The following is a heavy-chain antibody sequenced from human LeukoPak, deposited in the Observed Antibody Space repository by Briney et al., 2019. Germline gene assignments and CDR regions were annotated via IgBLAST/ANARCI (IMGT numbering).Heavy chain of an antibody. CDR1: AYTFINYG. Sequence: ASVKVSCKASAYTFINYGISWVRQAPGQGLEWMGWINTYNGYTNYAQRFQGRVTMTTDTSTSTAYMELRTLRSDDTAVFYCARDPPDYWGQGTLVTVSS. V-gene: IGHV1-18*01. CDR3: ARDPPDY. J-gene: IGHJ4*02. CDR2: INTYNGYT.